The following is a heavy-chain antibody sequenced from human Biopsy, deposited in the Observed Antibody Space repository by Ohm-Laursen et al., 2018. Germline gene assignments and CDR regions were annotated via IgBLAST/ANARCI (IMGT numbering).Heavy chain of an antibody. CDR1: GYMFTSYD. V-gene: IGHV1-8*01. Sequence: ASVKVSCNASGYMFTSYDITWVRQASGQGPEWIGWLNPVSGNSNFGQKFRGRVTVTSDTSISTAYMELSGLTSDDTATYYCGRAVRNQLLTDPLGQGTLVTVTS. D-gene: IGHD1-7*01. CDR3: GRAVRNQLLTDP. J-gene: IGHJ5*02. CDR2: LNPVSGNS.